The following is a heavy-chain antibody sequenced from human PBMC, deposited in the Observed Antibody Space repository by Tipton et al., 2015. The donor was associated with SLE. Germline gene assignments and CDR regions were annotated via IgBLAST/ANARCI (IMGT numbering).Heavy chain of an antibody. D-gene: IGHD3-10*01. CDR1: GGSISSGGYY. Sequence: LRLSCTVSGGSISSGGYYWTWIRQHAGKGLEWIGQIYASGNTHDNYNPSLESRLTISVDRSKNQFSLKLRSATAADTAVYFCARVTNIIRGVILHDWFDPWGQGTLVTVSS. CDR3: ARVTNIIRGVILHDWFDP. J-gene: IGHJ5*02. V-gene: IGHV4-61*09. CDR2: IYASGNTHD.